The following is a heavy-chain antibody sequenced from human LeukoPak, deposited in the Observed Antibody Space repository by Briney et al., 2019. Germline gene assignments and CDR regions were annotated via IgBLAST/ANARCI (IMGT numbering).Heavy chain of an antibody. J-gene: IGHJ4*02. Sequence: SVKVSCKASGGTFSSYTISWVRQAPGQGLEWMGRIIPILGIANYAQKFQGRVTITADKSTSTAYMELSSLRSEDTAVYYCARVGRGYSGSYHSYWGQGTLVTVSS. D-gene: IGHD1-26*01. CDR1: GGTFSSYT. CDR2: IIPILGIA. V-gene: IGHV1-69*02. CDR3: ARVGRGYSGSYHSY.